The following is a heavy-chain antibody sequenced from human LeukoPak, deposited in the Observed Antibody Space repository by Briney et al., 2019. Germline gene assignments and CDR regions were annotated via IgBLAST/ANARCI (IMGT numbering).Heavy chain of an antibody. Sequence: GGSLRLSCAASGFTFSSYSMNWVRQAPGKGLEWVSSISSSSSYIYYADSVKGRFTISRDNAKNSLYLQMNSLRAEDTAVYYCARDGSGYDSTNTYYDYVWGSYRTYYFDYWGQGTLVTVSS. D-gene: IGHD3-16*02. CDR2: ISSSSSYI. V-gene: IGHV3-21*01. J-gene: IGHJ4*02. CDR3: ARDGSGYDSTNTYYDYVWGSYRTYYFDY. CDR1: GFTFSSYS.